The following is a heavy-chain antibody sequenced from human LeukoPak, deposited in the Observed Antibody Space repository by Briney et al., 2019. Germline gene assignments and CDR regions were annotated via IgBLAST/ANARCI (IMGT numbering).Heavy chain of an antibody. CDR2: VRGSGGTT. V-gene: IGHV3-23*01. CDR1: GFTFSSYA. CDR3: ARDPVNYFDY. J-gene: IGHJ4*02. Sequence: GGSLRLSCAASGFTFSSYAMYWVRQAPGKGLEWVSVVRGSGGTTYYADSVKGRFTISRDNSKNTLYLQMNSLRAEDTAVYYCARDPVNYFDYWGQGTLVTVSS.